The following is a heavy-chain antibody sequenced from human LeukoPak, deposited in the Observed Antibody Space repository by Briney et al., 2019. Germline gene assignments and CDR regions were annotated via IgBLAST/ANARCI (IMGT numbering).Heavy chain of an antibody. V-gene: IGHV3-20*04. D-gene: IGHD5-18*01. Sequence: GGSLRLSCAASGFTFSSNAMSWVRQAPGKGLEWVSGINWNGGSTGYADSVKGRFTISRDNAKNSLYLQMNSLRAEDTALYYCARDRQLPDYWGQGTLVTVSS. CDR1: GFTFSSNA. CDR2: INWNGGST. J-gene: IGHJ4*02. CDR3: ARDRQLPDY.